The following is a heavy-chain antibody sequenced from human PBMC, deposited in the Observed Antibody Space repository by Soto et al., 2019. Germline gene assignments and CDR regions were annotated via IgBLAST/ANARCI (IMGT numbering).Heavy chain of an antibody. D-gene: IGHD3-10*01. CDR3: ARSISAYGSGSTDPAAIDY. CDR1: GGSISSYY. J-gene: IGHJ4*02. V-gene: IGHV4-59*01. Sequence: SETLSLTCTVSGGSISSYYWSWIRQPPGKGLEWIGYIYYSGSTNYNPSLKSRVTISVDTSKNQFSLKLSSVTAADTAVYYCARSISAYGSGSTDPAAIDYWGQGTLVTAPQ. CDR2: IYYSGST.